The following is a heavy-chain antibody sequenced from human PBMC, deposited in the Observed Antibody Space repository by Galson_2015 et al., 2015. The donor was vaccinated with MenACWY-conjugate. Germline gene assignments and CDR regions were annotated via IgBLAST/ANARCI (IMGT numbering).Heavy chain of an antibody. J-gene: IGHJ5*02. D-gene: IGHD3-3*01. CDR1: GYTFTSYY. Sequence: SVKVSCKASGYTFTSYYMHWVRQAPGQGLEWMGIINPSGGSTSYAQKFQGRVTMTRDTSTSTVYMELSSLRSEDTAVYYCARDPSLYYDFWSGPNWFDPWGQGTLVTVSS. CDR3: ARDPSLYYDFWSGPNWFDP. CDR2: INPSGGST. V-gene: IGHV1-46*01.